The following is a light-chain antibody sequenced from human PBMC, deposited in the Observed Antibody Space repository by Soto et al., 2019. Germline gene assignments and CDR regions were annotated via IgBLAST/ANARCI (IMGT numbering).Light chain of an antibody. CDR3: QQSYSTPFT. CDR1: QSISSY. CDR2: AAT. Sequence: DIQMTQSPSSLSTSVGDRVTITCRASQSISSYLNWYQQKQGKAPKLLIYAATSLQSGVPSRFSGRGSGTDFTLTISSLQPEDFATYYCQQSYSTPFTFGPGTKVDIK. J-gene: IGKJ3*01. V-gene: IGKV1-39*01.